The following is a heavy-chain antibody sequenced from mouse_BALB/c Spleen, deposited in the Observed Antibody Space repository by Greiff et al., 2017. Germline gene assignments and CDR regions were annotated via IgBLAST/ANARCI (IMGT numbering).Heavy chain of an antibody. CDR3: ARSGYYEYDAMDY. V-gene: IGHV1-80*01. D-gene: IGHD1-1*01. CDR1: GYAFSSYW. Sequence: VQLQQSGAELVRPGSSVKISCKASGYAFSSYWMNWVKQRPGQGLEWIGQIYPGDGDTNYNGKFKGKATLTADKSSSTAYMQLSSLTSEESAVYFCARSGYYEYDAMDYWGQGTSVTVSS. CDR2: IYPGDGDT. J-gene: IGHJ4*01.